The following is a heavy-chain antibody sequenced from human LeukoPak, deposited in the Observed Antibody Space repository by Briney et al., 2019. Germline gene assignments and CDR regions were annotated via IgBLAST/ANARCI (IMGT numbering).Heavy chain of an antibody. CDR1: GYTFTDYY. J-gene: IGHJ4*02. D-gene: IGHD6-6*01. CDR2: IXXXXGGT. CDR3: ARARWQLVPYFDS. V-gene: IGHV1-2*02. Sequence: ASVXVSCKASGYTFTDYYMXXXXXAPGQXLXXXGWIXXXXGGTNFAXXFQGRVXXTXXTSISTAYLELGSLRSDDTAVYFCARARWQLVPYFDSWGQGTLVTVSS.